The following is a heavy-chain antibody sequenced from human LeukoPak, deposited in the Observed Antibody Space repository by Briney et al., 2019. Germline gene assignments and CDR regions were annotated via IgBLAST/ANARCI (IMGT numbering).Heavy chain of an antibody. CDR1: GFTFSDSY. Sequence: PGGSLRLSCAASGFTFSDSYMTWIRQAPGKGLEWVSSIIASGGTTYYADSVKGRFTISRDNSKNTLYLQMNSLRAEDTAVYYCARPPVEMAINDAFDIWGQGTMVTVSS. D-gene: IGHD5-24*01. CDR2: IIASGGTT. CDR3: ARPPVEMAINDAFDI. J-gene: IGHJ3*02. V-gene: IGHV3-23*01.